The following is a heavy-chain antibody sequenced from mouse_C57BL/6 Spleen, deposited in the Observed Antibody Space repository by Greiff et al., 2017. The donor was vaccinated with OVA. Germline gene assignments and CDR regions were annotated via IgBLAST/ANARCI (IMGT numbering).Heavy chain of an antibody. CDR2: INPNNGGT. CDR3: AKGDDWFAY. Sequence: EVQLQQSGPELVKPGASVKISCKASGYTFTDYYMNWVKQSHGKSLEWIGDINPNNGGTSYNQKFKGKATLTVDKSSSTAYMELRSLTSEDSAVYYCAKGDDWFAYWGQGTLVTVSA. D-gene: IGHD3-3*01. V-gene: IGHV1-26*01. J-gene: IGHJ3*01. CDR1: GYTFTDYY.